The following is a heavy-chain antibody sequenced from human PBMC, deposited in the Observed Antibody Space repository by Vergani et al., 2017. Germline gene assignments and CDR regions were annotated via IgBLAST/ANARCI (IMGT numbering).Heavy chain of an antibody. CDR2: LYNPGKT. D-gene: IGHD6-19*01. Sequence: QLQLTESGPGLVKPSETLSLTCDVSGGSVTSTSYHWAWIRLPPGKGLDWIGSLYNPGKTYYNSSLESRLSLSVDTSTNQFFMRLNSVTAADTAVYYCARGLTDYDSGWYSPGWFDPWGQGITAIVSS. V-gene: IGHV4-39*01. CDR3: ARGLTDYDSGWYSPGWFDP. J-gene: IGHJ5*02. CDR1: GGSVTSTSYH.